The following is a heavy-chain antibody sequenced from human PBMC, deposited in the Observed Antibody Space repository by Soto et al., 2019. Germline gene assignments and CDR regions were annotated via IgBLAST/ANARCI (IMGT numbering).Heavy chain of an antibody. J-gene: IGHJ4*02. Sequence: EVQLVESGGGLVQPGGSLRLSCAGSGFTLSDHSIDWVLQAPGKGLEWVGRSRDKAQGYSITYAASVKGKFTTSRDESKNSVEMQMTSLKTEDTAVYYCVRATYFSDSSGYTRCLDYWGQGTLVTVSS. CDR1: GFTLSDHS. V-gene: IGHV3-72*01. CDR3: VRATYFSDSSGYTRCLDY. CDR2: SRDKAQGYSI. D-gene: IGHD3-22*01.